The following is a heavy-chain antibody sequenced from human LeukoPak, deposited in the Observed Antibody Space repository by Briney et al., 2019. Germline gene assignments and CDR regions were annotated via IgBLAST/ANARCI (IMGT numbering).Heavy chain of an antibody. CDR2: IKQDGSEK. J-gene: IGHJ4*02. D-gene: IGHD6-19*01. Sequence: GGTLRLSCAASGFTFSSYWMSWVRQAPGKGLEWVANIKQDGSEKYYVDSVKGRFTISRDNAKNSLYLQMNSLRAEDTAVYYCARQKQRLAVYYFDYWGEGTLVTVSS. CDR1: GFTFSSYW. V-gene: IGHV3-7*01. CDR3: ARQKQRLAVYYFDY.